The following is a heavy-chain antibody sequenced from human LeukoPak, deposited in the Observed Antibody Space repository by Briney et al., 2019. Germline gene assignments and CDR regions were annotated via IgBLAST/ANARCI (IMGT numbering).Heavy chain of an antibody. CDR3: AKTAAADSGYYYYYYMDV. Sequence: PGRSLRLSCAASGFTFSSYGMHWVRQAPGKGLEWVAVIWYGGSNKYYADSVKGRFTISRDNSKNTLYLQMNSLRAEDTAVYYCAKTAAADSGYYYYYYMDVWGKGTTVTVSS. CDR1: GFTFSSYG. J-gene: IGHJ6*03. V-gene: IGHV3-30*18. CDR2: IWYGGSNK. D-gene: IGHD6-13*01.